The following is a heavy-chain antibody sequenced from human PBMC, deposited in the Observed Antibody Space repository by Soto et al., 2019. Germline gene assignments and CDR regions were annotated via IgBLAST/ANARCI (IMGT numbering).Heavy chain of an antibody. D-gene: IGHD3-22*01. CDR3: ARAPSYYYDSSGYYWA. V-gene: IGHV3-33*01. CDR2: IWYDGSNK. CDR1: GFTFSSYG. Sequence: GGSLRLSCAASGFTFSSYGMHRVRQAPGKGLEWVAVIWYDGSNKYYADSVKGRFTISRDNSKNTLYLQMNSLRAEDTAVYYCARAPSYYYDSSGYYWAWGQGTLVTVSS. J-gene: IGHJ5*02.